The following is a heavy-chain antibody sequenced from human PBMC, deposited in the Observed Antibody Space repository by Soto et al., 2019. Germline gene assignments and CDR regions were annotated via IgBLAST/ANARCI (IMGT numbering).Heavy chain of an antibody. CDR3: ARESTGALLQRAFDI. CDR1: GFTFSTYA. D-gene: IGHD1-26*01. V-gene: IGHV3-30-3*01. CDR2: ISYDGSNK. Sequence: GGSLRLSCAASGFTFSTYAVHWVRQAPGKGLEWVAVISYDGSNKYYADSVKGRFTISRDNSKNTLYLQMNSLRAEDTAVYYCARESTGALLQRAFDIWGQGTMVTVSS. J-gene: IGHJ3*02.